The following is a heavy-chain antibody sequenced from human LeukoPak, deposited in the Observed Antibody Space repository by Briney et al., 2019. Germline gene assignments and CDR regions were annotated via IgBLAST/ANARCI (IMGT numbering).Heavy chain of an antibody. CDR3: ARVGCSGGSCYSYYGMDV. J-gene: IGHJ6*02. V-gene: IGHV4-59*08. CDR1: GGSISSYY. Sequence: SETLSLTCTVSGGSISSYYWSWIRQSPGKGLEWIGYIYYSGSTNYNPSLKSRVTISVDTSKNQFSLKLSSVTAADTAVYYCARVGCSGGSCYSYYGMDVWGQGTTVTVSS. CDR2: IYYSGST. D-gene: IGHD2-15*01.